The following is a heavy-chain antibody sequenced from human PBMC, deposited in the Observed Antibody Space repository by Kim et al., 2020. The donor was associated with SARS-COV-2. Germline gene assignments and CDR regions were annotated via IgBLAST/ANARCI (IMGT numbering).Heavy chain of an antibody. Sequence: PALKSRVTLSVDTSKNQFSLKLSSVTAADTAVYYCARGGSSSSVFRGFDYWGQGTLVTVSS. D-gene: IGHD6-6*01. CDR3: ARGGSSSSVFRGFDY. J-gene: IGHJ4*02. V-gene: IGHV4-31*02.